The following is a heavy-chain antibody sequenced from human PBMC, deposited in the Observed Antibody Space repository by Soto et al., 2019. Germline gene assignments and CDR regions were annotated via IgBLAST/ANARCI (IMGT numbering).Heavy chain of an antibody. V-gene: IGHV4-61*01. Sequence: QVQLQESGPGLVKPSETLSLTCTVSGGSVSSGSYYWSWIRQPPGKGLEWIGYIYYSGSTNYNPSLKSRVTISVDTSKNQFSLKLSSVTAADTAVFYCARGTTAMVAPSYFDYWGQGTLVTVSS. D-gene: IGHD5-18*01. CDR2: IYYSGST. CDR3: ARGTTAMVAPSYFDY. CDR1: GGSVSSGSYY. J-gene: IGHJ4*02.